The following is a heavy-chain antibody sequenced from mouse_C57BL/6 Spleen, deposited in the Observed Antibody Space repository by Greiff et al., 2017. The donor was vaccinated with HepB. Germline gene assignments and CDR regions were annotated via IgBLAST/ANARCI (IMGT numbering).Heavy chain of an antibody. CDR2: IYPSDSET. J-gene: IGHJ3*01. CDR3: ATVYYGNYSFAY. D-gene: IGHD2-1*01. Sequence: VQLQQSGAELVRPGSSVKLSCKASGYAFTSYWMDWVKQRPGQGLEWIGNIYPSDSETHYNQKFKDKATLTVDKSSSTAYMQLSSLTSEDSAVYYCATVYYGNYSFAYWGQGTLVTVSA. CDR1: GYAFTSYW. V-gene: IGHV1-61*01.